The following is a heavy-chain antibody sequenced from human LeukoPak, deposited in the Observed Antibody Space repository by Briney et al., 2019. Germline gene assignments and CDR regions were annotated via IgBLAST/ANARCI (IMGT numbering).Heavy chain of an antibody. CDR3: ARRSMVQHMDV. Sequence: ASVKVPCRASGKTFPNQAINWVQKPLGQGLKYLGWIDTNTGNPTYAQAFPGRIVFSLDTSVSTAYLQIRSLKAEDTAVYFCARRSMVQHMDVWGNGTTVIVSS. D-gene: IGHD3-10*01. CDR1: GKTFPNQA. CDR2: IDTNTGNP. J-gene: IGHJ6*03. V-gene: IGHV7-4-1*02.